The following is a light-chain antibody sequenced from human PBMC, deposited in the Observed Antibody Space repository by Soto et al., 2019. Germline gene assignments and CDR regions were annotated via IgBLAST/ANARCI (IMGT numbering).Light chain of an antibody. V-gene: IGKV3-20*01. J-gene: IGKJ2*01. CDR2: GAS. Sequence: EVVLTQSPGTLSLSPGERATLSCRAGQSVSSSYLAWYQQKPGQAPRLLIYGASIRATGIPDRFSGSGSGTDFTLTISRLEPEDFAVYYCQQYGDSYTFGQGTKLEIK. CDR1: QSVSSSY. CDR3: QQYGDSYT.